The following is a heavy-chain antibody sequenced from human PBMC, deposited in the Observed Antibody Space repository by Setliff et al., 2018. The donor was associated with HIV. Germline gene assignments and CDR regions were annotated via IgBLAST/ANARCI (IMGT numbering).Heavy chain of an antibody. D-gene: IGHD4-17*01. V-gene: IGHV4-61*01. CDR1: SFSFSSGYC. Sequence: SETLSLTCAVSSFSFSSGYCRGWIRQPPGKGLEWIGYTYYNGNTNYNPSLNSRITISVDTSKNQFSLKLTSVTAADTAVYYCAREIYGGNSRPFDYWGQGTLVTVSS. CDR2: TYYNGNT. CDR3: AREIYGGNSRPFDY. J-gene: IGHJ4*02.